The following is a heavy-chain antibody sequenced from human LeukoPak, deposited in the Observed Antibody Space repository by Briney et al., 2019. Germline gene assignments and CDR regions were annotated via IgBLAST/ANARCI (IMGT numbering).Heavy chain of an antibody. D-gene: IGHD2-15*01. J-gene: IGHJ5*02. CDR3: ARDLEDCSGGSCYSWFDP. Sequence: GGSLRLSCAASGFTFSSYAMHWVRQALGKGLEWVAVISYDGSNKYYADSVKGRFTISRDNSKNTLYLQMNSLRAEDTAVYYCARDLEDCSGGSCYSWFDPWGQGTLVTVSS. V-gene: IGHV3-30-3*01. CDR2: ISYDGSNK. CDR1: GFTFSSYA.